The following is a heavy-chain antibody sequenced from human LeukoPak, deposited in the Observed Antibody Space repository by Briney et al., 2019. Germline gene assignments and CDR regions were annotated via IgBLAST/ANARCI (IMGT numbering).Heavy chain of an antibody. CDR3: AKGYDSSGYYLDY. J-gene: IGHJ4*02. Sequence: GGSLRLSCAASGFSFSSYGMHWVRQAPGKGLEWVAYMRSDGSTKYYADSVKGRFTIYRDNSKNTLYLQMNSLRPEDTAVYYCAKGYDSSGYYLDYWGQGTPVTVSS. CDR2: MRSDGSTK. D-gene: IGHD3-22*01. CDR1: GFSFSSYG. V-gene: IGHV3-30*02.